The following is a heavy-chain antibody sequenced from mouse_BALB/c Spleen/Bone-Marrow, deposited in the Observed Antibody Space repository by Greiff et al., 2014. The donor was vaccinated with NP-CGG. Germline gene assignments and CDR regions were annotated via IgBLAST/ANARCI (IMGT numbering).Heavy chain of an antibody. D-gene: IGHD1-3*01. J-gene: IGHJ4*01. Sequence: QVQLKESGAELVRPGSSVKISCKPSGYAFSSYWMNWVKQRPGQGPEWIGQIYPGDGDNNYNGKFKGKATLTADKYSSTAYMHLSSLTSEDSAVYFCARSGYSAMDYWGQGTSVTVSS. CDR3: ARSGYSAMDY. V-gene: IGHV1-80*01. CDR2: IYPGDGDN. CDR1: GYAFSSYW.